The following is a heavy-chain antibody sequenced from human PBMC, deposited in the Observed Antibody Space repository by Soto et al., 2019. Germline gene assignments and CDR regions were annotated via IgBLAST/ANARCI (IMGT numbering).Heavy chain of an antibody. Sequence: QMQLVESGGGVVQPGRSLRLSCAASGFSFRNYNLHWFRQAPGKGLEWVAVVSHDGVNKHYAESVKGRLSIYRDSSRDTLSLQMNSLRPEDTAVSYCVRETQIVMVVVPTPGSPGAFDMWGQGTMVTVSS. J-gene: IGHJ3*02. V-gene: IGHV3-30-3*01. CDR1: GFSFRNYN. CDR3: VRETQIVMVVVPTPGSPGAFDM. CDR2: VSHDGVNK. D-gene: IGHD2-15*01.